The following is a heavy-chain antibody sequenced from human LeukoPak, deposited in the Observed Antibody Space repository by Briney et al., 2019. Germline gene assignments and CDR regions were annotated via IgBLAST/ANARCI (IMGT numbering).Heavy chain of an antibody. CDR2: IYYSGST. CDR3: ARYDYGGNREYFLH. CDR1: GSSISSSSYY. J-gene: IGHJ1*01. Sequence: SETLSLTCTVSGSSISSSSYYWGWIRQPPGKGLEWIGSIYYSGSTYYNPSLKSRVTISVDTSKNQFSLKLSSVTAADTAVYYCARYDYGGNREYFLHWGQGTLVTVSS. V-gene: IGHV4-39*01. D-gene: IGHD4-23*01.